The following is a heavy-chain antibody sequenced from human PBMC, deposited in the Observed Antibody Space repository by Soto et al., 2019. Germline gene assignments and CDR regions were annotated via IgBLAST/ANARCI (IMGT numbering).Heavy chain of an antibody. CDR3: TLNYDILTGYSS. J-gene: IGHJ4*02. D-gene: IGHD3-9*01. CDR2: IIPIFGTA. Sequence: QVQLVQSGAEVKTPGSSVKVSCKSSGGTFSSYAISWVLQAPGQGLEGMGGIIPIFGTANYAQKIQGRVTITADKSTSTAYMELSILRSEDTALYYCTLNYDILTGYSSWGQGTLVTVSS. V-gene: IGHV1-69*06. CDR1: GGTFSSYA.